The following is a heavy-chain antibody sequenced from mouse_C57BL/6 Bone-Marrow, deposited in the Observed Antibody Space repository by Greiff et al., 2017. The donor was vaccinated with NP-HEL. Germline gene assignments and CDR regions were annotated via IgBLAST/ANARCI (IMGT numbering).Heavy chain of an antibody. V-gene: IGHV5-16*01. J-gene: IGHJ2*01. Sequence: EVKLVESEGGLVQPGRSMKLSCTASGFTFSDYYMAWVRQVPEKGLEWVANINYDGSSTYYLDSLKSRFIISRDNAKNILYLQMSSLKSEDTATYYCARDPAQAPFDYWGQGTTLTVSS. CDR2: INYDGSST. CDR1: GFTFSDYY. D-gene: IGHD3-2*02. CDR3: ARDPAQAPFDY.